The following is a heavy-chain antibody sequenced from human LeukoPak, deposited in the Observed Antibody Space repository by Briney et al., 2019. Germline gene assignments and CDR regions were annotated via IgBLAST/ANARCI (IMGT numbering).Heavy chain of an antibody. CDR1: GFPFSDYG. V-gene: IGHV3-30*18. CDR3: AKVRWGSDNALDS. J-gene: IGHJ4*02. CDR2: ISHDGSNK. D-gene: IGHD3-16*01. Sequence: GTSLRLSCAASGFPFSDYGMYWVRQAPGKGLEWLAVISHDGSNKYYADSVKGRITISRDNSMNTLYLQMNSLRAEDTAVYYCAKVRWGSDNALDSWGQGTLVTGSS.